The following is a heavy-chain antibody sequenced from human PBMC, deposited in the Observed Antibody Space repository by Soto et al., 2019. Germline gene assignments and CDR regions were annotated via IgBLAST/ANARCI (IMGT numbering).Heavy chain of an antibody. Sequence: EVQLVESGGGLVQPGGSLKVSCAGLGFNFSDSALHWVRQPSGKGLEWIGRIRGRSKKFATSYATSVQGRSSLSRDVSRNTAYLQMNSLRDDDTGVYFCTARGGDSLQDIWGQGTLVTVSS. CDR3: TARGGDSLQDI. CDR1: GFNFSDSA. D-gene: IGHD4-17*01. CDR2: IRGRSKKFAT. V-gene: IGHV3-73*01. J-gene: IGHJ4*02.